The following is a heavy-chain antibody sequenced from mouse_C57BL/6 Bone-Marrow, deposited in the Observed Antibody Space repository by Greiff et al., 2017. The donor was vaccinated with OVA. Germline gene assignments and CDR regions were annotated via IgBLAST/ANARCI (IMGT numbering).Heavy chain of an antibody. CDR2: IDPETGGT. J-gene: IGHJ1*03. V-gene: IGHV1-15*01. CDR3: TRCYFDV. Sequence: LVESGAELVRPGASVTLSCKASGYTFTDYEMHWVKQTPVHGLEWIGAIDPETGGTAYNQKFKGKAILTADKSSSTAYMELRSLTSEDSAVYYCTRCYFDVWGTGTTVTVSS. CDR1: GYTFTDYE.